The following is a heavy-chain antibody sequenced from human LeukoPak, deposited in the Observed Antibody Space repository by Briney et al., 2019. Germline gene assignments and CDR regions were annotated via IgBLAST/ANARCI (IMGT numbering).Heavy chain of an antibody. D-gene: IGHD2-2*01. CDR1: GFTVSSNY. CDR3: ARGWYAVDY. CDR2: IPYDGSNK. Sequence: GGSLRLSCAASGFTVSSNYMSWVRQAPGKGLEWVAVIPYDGSNKYYADSVKGRFTISRDNSKNTLYLQMNSLRAEDTAVYYCARGWYAVDYWGQGTLVTVSS. V-gene: IGHV3-30*03. J-gene: IGHJ4*02.